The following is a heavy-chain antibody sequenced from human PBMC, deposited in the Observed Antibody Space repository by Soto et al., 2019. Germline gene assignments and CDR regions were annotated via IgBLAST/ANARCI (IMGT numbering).Heavy chain of an antibody. D-gene: IGHD2-15*01. CDR1: GGSISSSSYY. V-gene: IGHV4-39*01. CDR2: IYYGGST. CDR3: ANRCSGSICRGSGWFDP. J-gene: IGHJ5*02. Sequence: QLQLQESGPGLVKPSETLSLTCTVSGGSISSSSYYWGWIRQPPGKGLEWIGSIYYGGSTYYNPSLKSRLTLSVDTSKNQFSLKLSSVTAADTAVYYCANRCSGSICRGSGWFDPWGQGTLVIVSS.